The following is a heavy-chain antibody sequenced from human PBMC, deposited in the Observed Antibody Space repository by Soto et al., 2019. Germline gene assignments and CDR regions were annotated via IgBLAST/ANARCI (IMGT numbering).Heavy chain of an antibody. J-gene: IGHJ6*02. CDR3: ARTLWSGYFYYGMDV. Sequence: VASVKVSCKASGGTFSSYAISWVRQAPGQGLEWMGGIIPIFGTANYAQKFQGRVTITADESTSTAYMELSSLRSEDTAVYYCARTLWSGYFYYGMDVWGQGTTVTVSS. V-gene: IGHV1-69*13. CDR2: IIPIFGTA. CDR1: GGTFSSYA. D-gene: IGHD3-3*01.